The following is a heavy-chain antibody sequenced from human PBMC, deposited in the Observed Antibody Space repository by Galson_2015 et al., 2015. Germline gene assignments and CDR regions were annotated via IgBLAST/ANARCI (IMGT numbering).Heavy chain of an antibody. Sequence: SLRLSCAASGFTFGDYYMSWIRQAPGKGLEWVSYISSSGITIYYADSVKGRFTISRDNAKNSLYLQMNSLRAEDTAVYYCARDPTSGMPTSNFDNWGQGTLVTVSS. V-gene: IGHV3-11*01. CDR2: ISSSGITI. CDR1: GFTFGDYY. D-gene: IGHD5-24*01. CDR3: ARDPTSGMPTSNFDN. J-gene: IGHJ4*02.